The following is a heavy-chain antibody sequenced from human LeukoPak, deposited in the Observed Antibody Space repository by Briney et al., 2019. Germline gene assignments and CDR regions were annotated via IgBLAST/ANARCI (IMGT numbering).Heavy chain of an antibody. Sequence: SETLSLTCTVSGVSISSRDYYWGWIRQPPGKGLEWIGSIYYSGRTYYNPPLKSRVTISEDTSKNQFSLKLSSVTAADTAVYYCARHRTAINRYGPYDAFDIWGPGTMVTVSS. J-gene: IGHJ3*02. D-gene: IGHD5-18*01. CDR2: IYYSGRT. V-gene: IGHV4-39*01. CDR3: ARHRTAINRYGPYDAFDI. CDR1: GVSISSRDYY.